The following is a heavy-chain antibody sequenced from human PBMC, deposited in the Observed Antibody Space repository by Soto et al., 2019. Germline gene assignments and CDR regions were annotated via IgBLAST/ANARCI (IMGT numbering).Heavy chain of an antibody. D-gene: IGHD2-15*01. V-gene: IGHV1-2*02. CDR3: ARVPRYCSGGSCYSER. CDR1: GYTFTGYY. J-gene: IGHJ4*02. Sequence: ASVKVSCKASGYTFTGYYMHWVRQAPGQGPEWMGWINPNSGGTNYAQKFQGRVTMTRDTSISTAYMELSRLRSDDTAVYYCARVPRYCSGGSCYSERWGQGTLV. CDR2: INPNSGGT.